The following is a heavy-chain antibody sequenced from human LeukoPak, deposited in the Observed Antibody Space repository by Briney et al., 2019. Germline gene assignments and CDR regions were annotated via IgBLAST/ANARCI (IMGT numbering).Heavy chain of an antibody. J-gene: IGHJ4*02. Sequence: SETLSLTCTVSGGSISSSRYYWAWIRQPPGKGLEWIGTIYYTGSTYYNPSLKSRVTISIDTSKNQFSLKLSSVTAADTAVYYCARRHGYSYGSQFDYWGQGTLVTVSS. CDR1: GGSISSSRYY. CDR3: ARRHGYSYGSQFDY. CDR2: IYYTGST. V-gene: IGHV4-39*01. D-gene: IGHD5-18*01.